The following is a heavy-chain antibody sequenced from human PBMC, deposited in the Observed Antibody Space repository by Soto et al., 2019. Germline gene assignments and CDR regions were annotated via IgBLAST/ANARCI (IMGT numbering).Heavy chain of an antibody. Sequence: SETLSLTCTVSGGSIRSYYWNWIRQPPGKGLEWIGFMYNSGSTHYNPSLKSRVTISLDTSKNQFSLNLRSVTAADTAVYYCASMGYHYGSGSYPLDYWGQGTLVTVSS. CDR1: GGSIRSYY. D-gene: IGHD3-10*01. V-gene: IGHV4-59*08. CDR2: MYNSGST. CDR3: ASMGYHYGSGSYPLDY. J-gene: IGHJ4*02.